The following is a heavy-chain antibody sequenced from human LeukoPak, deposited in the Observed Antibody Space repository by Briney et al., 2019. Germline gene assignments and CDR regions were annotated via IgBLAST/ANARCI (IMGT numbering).Heavy chain of an antibody. V-gene: IGHV1-69*05. Sequence: EASVKVSCKASGGTFSSYAISWVRQAPGQGLEWMGGIIPIFGTANYAQKFQGRVTITTDESTSTAYMELSSLRSEDTAVYYCARDGLNTIPLDYWGQGSLVTVSS. CDR2: IIPIFGTA. CDR3: ARDGLNTIPLDY. J-gene: IGHJ4*02. D-gene: IGHD3-9*01. CDR1: GGTFSSYA.